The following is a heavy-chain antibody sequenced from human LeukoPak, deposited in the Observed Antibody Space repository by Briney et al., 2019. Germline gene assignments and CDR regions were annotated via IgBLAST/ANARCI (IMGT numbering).Heavy chain of an antibody. D-gene: IGHD6-13*01. CDR3: ARETWQQLVQGSWFDP. CDR2: IYTSGST. Sequence: SETLSLXCTVSGGSISSYYWSWIRQPAGKGLEWVGRIYTSGSTNYNPSLKSRVTMSVDTSKNQFSLKLSSVTAADTAVYYCARETWQQLVQGSWFDPWGQGTLVTVSS. J-gene: IGHJ5*02. CDR1: GGSISSYY. V-gene: IGHV4-4*07.